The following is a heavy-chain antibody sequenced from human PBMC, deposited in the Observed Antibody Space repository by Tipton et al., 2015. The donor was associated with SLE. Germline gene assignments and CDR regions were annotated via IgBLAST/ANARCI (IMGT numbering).Heavy chain of an antibody. D-gene: IGHD3-3*01. CDR2: FYYSGST. J-gene: IGHJ5*02. V-gene: IGHV4-59*01. CDR3: ARGGTVFGVVLNWFDP. Sequence: TLSLTCAVYGGSLTGYVWSWIRQPPGKGLEWIGYFYYSGSTNYNPSLKSRVTISLDKSKNQFSLKLSSVTAADTAVYYCARGGTVFGVVLNWFDPWGQGTLVTVSS. CDR1: GGSLTGYV.